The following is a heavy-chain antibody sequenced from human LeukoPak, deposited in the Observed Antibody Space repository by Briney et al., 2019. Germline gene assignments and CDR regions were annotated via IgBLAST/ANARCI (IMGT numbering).Heavy chain of an antibody. CDR1: GFTFSTYA. D-gene: IGHD7-27*01. J-gene: IGHJ4*02. CDR3: AIDPNWGTHS. CDR2: IGSSGGGI. Sequence: GGSLRLSCAASGFTFSTYAMYWVRHPPGKGLEWVSIIGSSGGGIHYADSVKGRFTISRDNSKNALYLQMNSLRVEDTAVYYCAIDPNWGTHSWGQGVLVTVSS. V-gene: IGHV3-23*01.